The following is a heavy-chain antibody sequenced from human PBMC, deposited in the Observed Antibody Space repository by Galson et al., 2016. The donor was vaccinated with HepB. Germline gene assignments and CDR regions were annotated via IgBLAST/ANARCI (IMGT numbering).Heavy chain of an antibody. CDR1: GFTFNSYA. D-gene: IGHD3-22*01. CDR2: ISANGGST. J-gene: IGHJ4*02. V-gene: IGHV3-23*01. CDR3: AKDNAEYYDTSGYPQAFDY. Sequence: SLRLSCAASGFTFNSYAMTWVRQAPGKGLEWVSAISANGGSTYYADSVKGRFTISRDNSKNTLYLLMSSLRAEDTALYYCAKDNAEYYDTSGYPQAFDYWGQGTLVTVSS.